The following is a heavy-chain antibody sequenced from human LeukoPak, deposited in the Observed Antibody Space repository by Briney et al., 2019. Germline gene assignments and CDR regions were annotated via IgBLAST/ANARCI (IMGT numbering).Heavy chain of an antibody. D-gene: IGHD2-8*01. Sequence: SETLSLTCTVSGGSISSYYWSWIRQPPGKGLEWIGYIYYSGSTTYNPSLQSRVTISVDTSKNQLSLQLSSVTAADTAVYYCARVLSRCTNGVCSLDAFDIWGQGTMVTVSS. CDR2: IYYSGST. CDR1: GGSISSYY. CDR3: ARVLSRCTNGVCSLDAFDI. J-gene: IGHJ3*02. V-gene: IGHV4-59*01.